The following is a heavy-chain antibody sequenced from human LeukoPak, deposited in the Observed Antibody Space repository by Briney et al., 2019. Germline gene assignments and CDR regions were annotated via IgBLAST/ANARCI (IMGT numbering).Heavy chain of an antibody. J-gene: IGHJ4*02. D-gene: IGHD5-24*01. CDR2: IYYSGST. Sequence: SEALSLTCTVSGGSIRRSRYYWGWIRQSPGKGLEWIGTIYYSGSTFYNPSLKSRVTVSVDTSRNQFSLTLFSVSAADTAVYYCARVGDGHNYNFDSWGQGTLVTVSS. CDR3: ARVGDGHNYNFDS. CDR1: GGSIRRSRYY. V-gene: IGHV4-39*07.